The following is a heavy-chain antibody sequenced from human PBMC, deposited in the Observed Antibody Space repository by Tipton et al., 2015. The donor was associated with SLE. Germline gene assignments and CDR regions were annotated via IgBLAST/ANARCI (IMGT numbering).Heavy chain of an antibody. V-gene: IGHV4-59*11. J-gene: IGHJ3*01. D-gene: IGHD6-19*01. Sequence: TLSLTCTVSGDSISSHYWSWIRQPPGKGLEWIGYIYYSGSTNYNPSLKSRVTISVDTSKNQFSLRLSSVTAADTAVYYCARGGPWIAVAHDAFDLGPRDNGHRLL. CDR1: GDSISSHY. CDR2: IYYSGST. CDR3: ARGGPWIAVAHDAFD.